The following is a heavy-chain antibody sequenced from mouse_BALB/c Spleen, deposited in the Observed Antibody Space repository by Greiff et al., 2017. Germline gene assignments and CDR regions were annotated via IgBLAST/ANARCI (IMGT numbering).Heavy chain of an antibody. J-gene: IGHJ3*01. CDR2: ISDGGSYT. CDR3: ARGPPFAY. V-gene: IGHV5-4*02. CDR1: GFTFSDYY. Sequence: EVQGVESGGGLVKPGGSLKLSCAASGFTFSDYYMYWVRQTPEKRLEWVATISDGGSYTYYPDSVKGRFTISRDNAKNNLYLQMSSLKSEDTAMYYCARGPPFAYWGQGTLVTVSA.